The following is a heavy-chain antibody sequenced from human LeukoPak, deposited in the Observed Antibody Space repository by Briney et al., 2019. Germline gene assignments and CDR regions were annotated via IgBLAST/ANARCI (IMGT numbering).Heavy chain of an antibody. CDR3: ARYASGSYYWFDP. J-gene: IGHJ5*02. CDR2: VYYTGSA. Sequence: SETLSLTCAVSGGSISSTSYHWAWIRQPPGKGLEWIATVYYTGSAYYNPSLKSRVTISVDTSKSQFSLKLSSVTTADTALYYCARYASGSYYWFDPWGQGTLVTVSS. D-gene: IGHD3-10*01. CDR1: GGSISSTSYH. V-gene: IGHV4-39*01.